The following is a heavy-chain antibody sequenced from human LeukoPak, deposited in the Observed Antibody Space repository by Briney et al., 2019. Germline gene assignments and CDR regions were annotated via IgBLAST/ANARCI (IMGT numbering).Heavy chain of an antibody. V-gene: IGHV3-21*01. CDR2: ISSSRSYI. Sequence: GGSLRLSCAASGFTLSRYWMIWVRQAPGKGLEWVSCISSSRSYIYYADSVKGRFTISRDNANNSLYLQMNSLRSEATVVYYCARDISPPYSRSWDIVSRDFASWGQGTLVTVSS. J-gene: IGHJ4*02. D-gene: IGHD6-13*01. CDR3: ARDISPPYSRSWDIVSRDFAS. CDR1: GFTLSRYW.